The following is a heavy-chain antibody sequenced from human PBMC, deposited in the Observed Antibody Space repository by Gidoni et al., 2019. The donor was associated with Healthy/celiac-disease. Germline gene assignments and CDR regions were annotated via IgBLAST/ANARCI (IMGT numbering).Heavy chain of an antibody. CDR2: ISSSSSTI. CDR1: GFTFSSYS. J-gene: IGHJ4*02. Sequence: EVQLVESGGGLVQPGGSLRLSCAASGFTFSSYSMNWVRQAPGKGLEWVSYISSSSSTIYYADSVKGRFTISRDNAKNSLYLQMNSLRDEDTAVYYCARDSAAMPHGSPYFDYWGQGTLVTVSS. V-gene: IGHV3-48*02. D-gene: IGHD2-2*01. CDR3: ARDSAAMPHGSPYFDY.